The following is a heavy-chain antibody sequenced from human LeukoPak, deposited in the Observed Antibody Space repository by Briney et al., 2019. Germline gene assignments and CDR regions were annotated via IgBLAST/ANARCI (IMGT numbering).Heavy chain of an antibody. Sequence: GGSLRLSCAASGFTFSSYAMSWVRQAPGKGLEWVSAISGSGASTYYADSVKGRFTISRDYSKSTLYLQMNSLRAEDTAVYYCARKAARTSGYDYWGQGILVTVSS. CDR2: ISGSGAST. CDR3: ARKAARTSGYDY. J-gene: IGHJ4*02. V-gene: IGHV3-23*01. CDR1: GFTFSSYA. D-gene: IGHD3-22*01.